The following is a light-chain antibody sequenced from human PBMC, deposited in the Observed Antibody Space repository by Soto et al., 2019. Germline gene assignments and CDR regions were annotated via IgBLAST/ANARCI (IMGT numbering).Light chain of an antibody. J-gene: IGKJ1*01. CDR2: DAS. V-gene: IGKV3-11*01. Sequence: EIVLTQSPATLSLSPGERATLSCRASQSVSSYLAWYQQKPGQPPRLLIYDASSRATGIPARFSGSGSGTEFTLTISSLVPEDFAVYYCQQRSNWPVTFGQGTRVDIK. CDR3: QQRSNWPVT. CDR1: QSVSSY.